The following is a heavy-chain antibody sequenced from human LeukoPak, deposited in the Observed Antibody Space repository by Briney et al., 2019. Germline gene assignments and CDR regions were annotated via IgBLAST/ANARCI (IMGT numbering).Heavy chain of an antibody. V-gene: IGHV3-7*01. Sequence: GGSLRLSCAASGFTFSSYWMSWVRRAPGKGLEWVANVKHDGSEKFYVDSVKGRFTISRDNAKNSLYLQMNSLRAEDTAVYYCARDAWKDRYFDYWGQGTLVTVSS. CDR1: GFTFSSYW. D-gene: IGHD2-15*01. CDR3: ARDAWKDRYFDY. J-gene: IGHJ4*02. CDR2: VKHDGSEK.